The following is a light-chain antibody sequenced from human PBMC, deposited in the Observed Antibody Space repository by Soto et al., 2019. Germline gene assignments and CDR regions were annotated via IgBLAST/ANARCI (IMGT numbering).Light chain of an antibody. CDR2: EVT. CDR1: SSDVGGYNF. CDR3: SSYANSNPPI. J-gene: IGLJ2*01. Sequence: QSALTQPASVSGSPGQSITISCTGTSSDVGGYNFVSWYVQHPGKVPKFMIYEVTNRPSGVSNRFSGSKSGNTASLTISGLQAEDEADYYCSSYANSNPPIFGGGTQLTVL. V-gene: IGLV2-14*01.